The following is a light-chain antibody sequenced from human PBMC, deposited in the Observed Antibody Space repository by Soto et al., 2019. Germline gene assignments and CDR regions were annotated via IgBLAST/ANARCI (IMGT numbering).Light chain of an antibody. CDR3: LQHNSYPPT. Sequence: DIQMTQSPSTLSGSVGDRVTITCRASQSISSWLAWYQQKPGQAPKRLIYAASSLQSGVPSRFSGSGSGTEFTLTISSLQPEDFATYYCLQHNSYPPTFGQGTKVDIK. J-gene: IGKJ1*01. CDR1: QSISSW. V-gene: IGKV1-17*01. CDR2: AAS.